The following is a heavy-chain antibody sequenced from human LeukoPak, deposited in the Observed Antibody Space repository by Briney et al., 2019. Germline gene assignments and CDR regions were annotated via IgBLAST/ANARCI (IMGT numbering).Heavy chain of an antibody. Sequence: GGSLRLSCEVSGFTFSSYAMNWVRQAPGKGLEWISYITSSSSAIYYADSVRGRFTVSRDHATNSLFLQMNSLRAEDSAIYYCSRICGNSDYDYPDYWGQGTLVPVSS. CDR3: SRICGNSDYDYPDY. CDR1: GFTFSSYA. CDR2: ITSSSSAI. D-gene: IGHD3-3*01. V-gene: IGHV3-48*01. J-gene: IGHJ4*02.